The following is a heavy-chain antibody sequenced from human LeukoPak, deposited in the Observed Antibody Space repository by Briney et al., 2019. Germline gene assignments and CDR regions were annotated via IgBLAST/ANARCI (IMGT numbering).Heavy chain of an antibody. CDR2: KYYSGST. CDR3: ARGRSYGLDFDS. V-gene: IGHV4-61*01. Sequence: SETLSLTCDVSGVSINTCCYYWTWIRQPPGKGLEWIGYKYYSGSTRYNSSLRSRLTISLDSSKNQFSLRLTSVTAADTAVYYCARGRSYGLDFDSWGPGTLVIVSS. CDR1: GVSINTCCYY. J-gene: IGHJ4*02. D-gene: IGHD5-18*01.